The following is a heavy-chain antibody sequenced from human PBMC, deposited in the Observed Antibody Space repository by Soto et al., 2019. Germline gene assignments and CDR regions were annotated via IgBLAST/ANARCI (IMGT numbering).Heavy chain of an antibody. D-gene: IGHD2-2*01. V-gene: IGHV4-59*08. Sequence: QVQLQESGPGLVKPSETLSLTCTVSGGSISSYYWSWIRQPPGTGLEWIGYIYYSGSTNYNPSLKSRVTISVETYKNQVALKLSSVTAADTAVYYCARNREVVPAANYYFDYWGQGTLVTVSS. CDR2: IYYSGST. J-gene: IGHJ4*02. CDR1: GGSISSYY. CDR3: ARNREVVPAANYYFDY.